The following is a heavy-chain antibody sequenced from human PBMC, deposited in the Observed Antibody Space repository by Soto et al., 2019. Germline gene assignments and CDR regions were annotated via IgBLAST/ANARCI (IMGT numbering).Heavy chain of an antibody. CDR3: TKCQSWKAHDY. CDR1: GFTFANYA. V-gene: IGHV3-23*01. CDR2: ISGSGAGT. D-gene: IGHD1-1*01. J-gene: IGHJ4*02. Sequence: PGGSLRLSCEASGFTFANYAMAWVRQAPGKGLEWVSTISGSGAGTNYADSVKGRLTISRDNSKNTVYLQMNSLRAEDTAIYYCTKCQSWKAHDYWGQGTLVTVSS.